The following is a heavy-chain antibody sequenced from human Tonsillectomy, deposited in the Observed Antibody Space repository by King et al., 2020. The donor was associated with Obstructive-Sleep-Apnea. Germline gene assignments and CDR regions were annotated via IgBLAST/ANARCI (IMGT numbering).Heavy chain of an antibody. CDR3: TTVSDVVLMVYTSHEGDFDY. D-gene: IGHD2-8*01. CDR1: GFTFSNAW. Sequence: VQLVESGGGLLKPGGSLRLSCAASGFTFSNAWMSWVRQAPGKGLEWVGRIKSKTDGGTTDYAAPVKGRFIISRDDSKNTLYLQMNSLKTEDTAVYFCTTVSDVVLMVYTSHEGDFDYWGQGTLVTVSS. CDR2: IKSKTDGGTT. J-gene: IGHJ4*02. V-gene: IGHV3-15*01.